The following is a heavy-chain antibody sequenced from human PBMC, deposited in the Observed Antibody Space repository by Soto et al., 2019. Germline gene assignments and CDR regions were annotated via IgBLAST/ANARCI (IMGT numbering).Heavy chain of an antibody. Sequence: PGGSLRLSCAASGFTFSSYSMNWVRQAPGKGLEWVSSISSSSSYIYYADSVKGRFTISRDNAKNSLYLQMNSLRAEDTAVYYCARARSVVVAVKYYYYGMDVWGQGTTVTVSS. CDR2: ISSSSSYI. D-gene: IGHD2-15*01. CDR1: GFTFSSYS. V-gene: IGHV3-21*01. J-gene: IGHJ6*02. CDR3: ARARSVVVAVKYYYYGMDV.